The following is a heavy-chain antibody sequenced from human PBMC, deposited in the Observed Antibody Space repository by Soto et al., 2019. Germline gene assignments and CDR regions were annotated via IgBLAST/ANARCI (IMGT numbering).Heavy chain of an antibody. J-gene: IGHJ4*02. Sequence: QVYLVQSGAEVKKPGSSVKISCKASGGIFSSNTINWVRQAAGQGLEWMEGIIPLFGTANYAEKFQGRVTITAAKSTKTEYMELTSLRSEDTAVYYCARKAACGGDCYAFDSWGQGTLVTVSS. CDR2: IIPLFGTA. CDR3: ARKAACGGDCYAFDS. CDR1: GGIFSSNT. V-gene: IGHV1-69*06. D-gene: IGHD2-21*02.